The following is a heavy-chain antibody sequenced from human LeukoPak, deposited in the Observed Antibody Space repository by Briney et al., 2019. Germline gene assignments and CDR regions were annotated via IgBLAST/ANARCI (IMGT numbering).Heavy chain of an antibody. D-gene: IGHD6-19*01. Sequence: SQTLSLTCAISGDSVPSNSAAWNWIRQSPSRGLEWLGRTYYRSKWYNDYAVSVKSRITINPDTSRNHFSLQLNSVTPEDTAVYYCAREIVSVAGRYFQHWGQGTLVTVSS. CDR1: GDSVPSNSAA. J-gene: IGHJ1*01. V-gene: IGHV6-1*01. CDR3: AREIVSVAGRYFQH. CDR2: TYYRSKWYN.